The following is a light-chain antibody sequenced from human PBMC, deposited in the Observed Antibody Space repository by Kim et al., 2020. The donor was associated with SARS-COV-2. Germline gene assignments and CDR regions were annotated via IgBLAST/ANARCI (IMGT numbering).Light chain of an antibody. V-gene: IGKV1-12*01. CDR2: AAS. CDR3: QQSSTFPLT. Sequence: ASVGDRLTISCRASQPIASWLAWYQQKPGTAPKLLIYAASSLAGGVPSRFSGSGFGTDFTLTVSSLQPEDFATYFCQQSSTFPLTFGGGTSVDIK. J-gene: IGKJ4*01. CDR1: QPIASW.